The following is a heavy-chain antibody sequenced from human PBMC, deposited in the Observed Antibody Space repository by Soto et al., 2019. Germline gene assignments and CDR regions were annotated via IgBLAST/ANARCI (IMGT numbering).Heavy chain of an antibody. CDR1: GGSISSSNW. V-gene: IGHV4-4*02. J-gene: IGHJ3*02. D-gene: IGHD5-18*01. Sequence: QVQLHESGPGVVKPSGTLSLTCEVSGGSISSSNWWSWVRQTPGKGREWIGEIFHSGTANYSPSRKSRVTMSVDKANNFFALKLTSVTAADSAMYYCARPTGVVTGDVFDIWGQGTLVTVS. CDR3: ARPTGVVTGDVFDI. CDR2: IFHSGTA.